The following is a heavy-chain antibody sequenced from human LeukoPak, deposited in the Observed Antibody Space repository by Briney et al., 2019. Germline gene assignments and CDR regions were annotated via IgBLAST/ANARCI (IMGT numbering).Heavy chain of an antibody. CDR1: GFTFSSYA. J-gene: IGHJ3*02. CDR2: ISGSGGST. V-gene: IGHV3-23*01. Sequence: GGSLRLSCAASGFTFSSYAMSWVRQAPGKGLEWVSAISGSGGSTYYADSVKGRFTISSDNSKNTLYLQMNSLRAEDTAVYYCARDKRTDSSGYYSDAFDIWGQGTMVTVSS. CDR3: ARDKRTDSSGYYSDAFDI. D-gene: IGHD3-22*01.